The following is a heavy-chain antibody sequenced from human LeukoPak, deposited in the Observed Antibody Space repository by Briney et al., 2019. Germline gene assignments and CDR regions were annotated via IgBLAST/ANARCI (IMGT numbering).Heavy chain of an antibody. CDR2: INHSGST. CDR3: ARGGRTYYYDSSGYYFDY. V-gene: IGHV4-34*01. CDR1: GGSFSGYY. Sequence: PSETLSLTCAVYGGSFSGYYWSWIRQPPGKGLEWIGEINHSGSTNYNPSLKSRVTISVDTSKNQFSLKLSSVTAADTAVYYCARGGRTYYYDSSGYYFDYWGQGTLVTVSS. J-gene: IGHJ4*02. D-gene: IGHD3-22*01.